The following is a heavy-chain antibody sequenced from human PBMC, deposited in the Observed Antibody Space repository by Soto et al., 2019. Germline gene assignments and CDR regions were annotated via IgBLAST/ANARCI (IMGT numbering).Heavy chain of an antibody. CDR3: ARDYSGYDYVDY. CDR1: GYTFTSYA. Sequence: QVQLVQSGAEVKKPGASVKVSCKASGYTFTSYAMHWVRQAPGQRLEWMGWINAGNGNTKYSQKVEGRVTITRDTSASTAYMELSSLRSEVTAVYYCARDYSGYDYVDYCGQGTLVTVSS. CDR2: INAGNGNT. V-gene: IGHV1-3*01. J-gene: IGHJ4*02. D-gene: IGHD5-12*01.